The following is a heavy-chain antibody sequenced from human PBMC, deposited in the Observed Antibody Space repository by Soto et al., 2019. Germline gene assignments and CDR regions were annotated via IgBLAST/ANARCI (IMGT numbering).Heavy chain of an antibody. CDR1: GGTFSSYA. Sequence: SVKVSCKASGGTFSSYAISWVRQAPGQGLEWMGGITPIFGTANYAQKFQGRVTITADKSTSTAYMELSSLRSEDTAVYYCARVGEQQLVGGTYYYYGMDVWGQGTTVTVSS. CDR2: ITPIFGTA. V-gene: IGHV1-69*06. J-gene: IGHJ6*02. D-gene: IGHD6-13*01. CDR3: ARVGEQQLVGGTYYYYGMDV.